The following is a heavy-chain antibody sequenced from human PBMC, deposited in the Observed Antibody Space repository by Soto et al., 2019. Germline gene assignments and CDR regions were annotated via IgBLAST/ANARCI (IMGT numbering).Heavy chain of an antibody. CDR1: GFTFASYA. V-gene: IGHV3-23*01. CDR2: ISASGGST. CDR3: SKYGGDFHYTPMITPGY. Sequence: EVQLLESGGGLVQPGGSLRLSCAASGFTFASYAMSWVRQAPGKGLEWVSAISASGGSTYFADSVKGRFTITRDNSKNTLYLQMKSLRAEDTAVYYCSKYGGDFHYTPMITPGYWGQGTLVTVSS. J-gene: IGHJ4*02. D-gene: IGHD5-18*01.